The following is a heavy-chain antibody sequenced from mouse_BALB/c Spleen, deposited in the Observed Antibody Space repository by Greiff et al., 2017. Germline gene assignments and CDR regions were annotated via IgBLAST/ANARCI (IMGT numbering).Heavy chain of an antibody. CDR3: ARDDYYYCDY. CDR2: ISSGSSTI. CDR1: GFTFSSFG. J-gene: IGHJ2*01. D-gene: IGHD2-4*01. Sequence: DVMLVESGGGLVQPGGSRKLSCAASGFTFSSFGMHWVRQAPEKGLEWVAYISSGSSTIYYADTVKGRFTISRDNPKNTLFLQMTSLRSEDTAMYYCARDDYYYCDYWGQGTTLTVSS. V-gene: IGHV5-17*02.